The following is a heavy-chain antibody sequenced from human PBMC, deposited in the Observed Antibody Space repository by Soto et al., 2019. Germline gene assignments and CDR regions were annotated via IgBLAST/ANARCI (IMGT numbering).Heavy chain of an antibody. D-gene: IGHD1-1*01. Sequence: SETLSLTCTVSGGSISSYYWSWIRQPPGKGLEWIGCIYATGTTDYNPSLKSRVMMSVDTSKKQFSLKLRSVTAADTAVYYCVRDGTKTLRDWFDPWGQGISVTVSS. V-gene: IGHV4-4*07. CDR2: IYATGTT. CDR3: VRDGTKTLRDWFDP. J-gene: IGHJ5*02. CDR1: GGSISSYY.